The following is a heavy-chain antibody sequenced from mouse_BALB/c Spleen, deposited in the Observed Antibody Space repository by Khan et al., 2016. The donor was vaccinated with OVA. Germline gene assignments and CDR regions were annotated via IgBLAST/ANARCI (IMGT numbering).Heavy chain of an antibody. CDR2: IWTGGIT. CDR3: ARSYDYDVGGFAY. CDR1: GFSLSNYG. V-gene: IGHV2-9*02. J-gene: IGHJ3*01. D-gene: IGHD2-4*01. Sequence: QVQLKESGPGLVAPSQSLSITCTVSGFSLSNYGIHWVRQPPGKGLEWLGVIWTGGITNYNSALMSRLSISKYKSKSPVFLKMNRMQTDDTAIYYCARSYDYDVGGFAYWGQGTLVTVSA.